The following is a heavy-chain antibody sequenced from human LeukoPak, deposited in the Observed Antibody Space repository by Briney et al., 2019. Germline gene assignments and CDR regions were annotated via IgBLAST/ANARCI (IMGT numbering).Heavy chain of an antibody. Sequence: ETLSLTCTVSGYSISSGYYWGWIRQPPGKGLQWIGSFYRSGSTYYNPSLKSRVTISVDTSKNQFSLRLNSVTAAVTAVYYCARVGGQGTSYLEAFDIWGHGTMVTVSS. D-gene: IGHD4-23*01. CDR3: ARVGGQGTSYLEAFDI. CDR1: GYSISSGYY. J-gene: IGHJ3*02. CDR2: FYRSGST. V-gene: IGHV4-38-2*02.